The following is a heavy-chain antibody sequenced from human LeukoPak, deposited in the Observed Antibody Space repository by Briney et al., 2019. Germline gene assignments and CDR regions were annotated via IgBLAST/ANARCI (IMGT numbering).Heavy chain of an antibody. CDR2: IKQDGSEK. Sequence: GGSLRLYCAASGFTFSSYWMSWVSQAPGEGLEWVANIKQDGSEKYYVDSVKGRFTISRDNAKNSLYLQINSLRAEDTAVYYCARETVYAGEDYWGQGTLVTVSS. CDR1: GFTFSSYW. CDR3: ARETVYAGEDY. J-gene: IGHJ4*02. V-gene: IGHV3-7*01. D-gene: IGHD2/OR15-2a*01.